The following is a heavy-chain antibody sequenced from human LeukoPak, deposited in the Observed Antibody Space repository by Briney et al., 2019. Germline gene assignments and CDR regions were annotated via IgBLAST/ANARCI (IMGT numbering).Heavy chain of an antibody. CDR1: GFTFSSYS. J-gene: IGHJ4*02. CDR2: ISSSSSYI. CDR3: ARDGSITMVRGVKPCDY. D-gene: IGHD3-10*01. Sequence: GGSLRLSCAASGFTFSSYSMNWVRQAPGKGLEWVSSISSSSSYIYYADSVKGRFTISRDNAMNSLYLQMNSLRAEDTAVYYCARDGSITMVRGVKPCDYWGQGTLVTVSS. V-gene: IGHV3-21*01.